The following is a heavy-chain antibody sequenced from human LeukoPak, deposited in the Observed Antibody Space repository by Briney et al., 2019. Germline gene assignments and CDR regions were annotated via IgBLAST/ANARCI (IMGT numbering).Heavy chain of an antibody. J-gene: IGHJ4*02. D-gene: IGHD2-2*01. CDR3: ARNLGVIAPAAAFDY. Sequence: QPGGSLRLSCAASGFTFSSYAMSWVRQAPGKGLEWVSAISGSGGNTYYADSVKGRFTISRDNSKNTLFLQMNSLRAEDTAVYYCARNLGVIAPAAAFDYWGQGTLVTVSS. CDR2: ISGSGGNT. CDR1: GFTFSSYA. V-gene: IGHV3-23*01.